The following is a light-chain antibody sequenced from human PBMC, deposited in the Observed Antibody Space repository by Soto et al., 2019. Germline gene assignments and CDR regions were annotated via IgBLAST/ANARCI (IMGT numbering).Light chain of an antibody. V-gene: IGLV1-40*01. CDR2: GNN. CDR1: SSNIGAGYD. J-gene: IGLJ2*01. Sequence: QPVLTQPPSVSGAPGQRVTISCTGSSSNIGAGYDVHWYQQLPGTAPKLLIYGNNNRPSGVPDRFSGSKSGTSASLAITGLQAEDEADYYCQSYDSSLSGYVEFGGGTKLTVL. CDR3: QSYDSSLSGYVE.